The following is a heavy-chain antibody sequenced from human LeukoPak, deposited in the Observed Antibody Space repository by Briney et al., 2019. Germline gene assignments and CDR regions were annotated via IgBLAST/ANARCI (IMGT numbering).Heavy chain of an antibody. V-gene: IGHV4-4*02. J-gene: IGHJ4*02. Sequence: SETLSLTCAVSGDSIISNNWWSWVRQSPRKGLEWIGEIYHTGSTNSNPSLKNRVTISVDMSKNQFSLKLSSVTGGDTAVYYCARKGTVTPLDYWGQGTLVTVSS. CDR1: GDSIISNNW. CDR2: IYHTGST. CDR3: ARKGTVTPLDY. D-gene: IGHD4-17*01.